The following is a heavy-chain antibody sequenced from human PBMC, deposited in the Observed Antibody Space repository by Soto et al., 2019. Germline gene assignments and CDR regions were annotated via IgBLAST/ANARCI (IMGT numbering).Heavy chain of an antibody. CDR2: ISYDGSNK. CDR1: GFTFSSYG. J-gene: IGHJ4*02. V-gene: IGHV3-30*18. Sequence: QVQLVESGGGVVQPGRSLRLSCAASGFTFSSYGMHWVRQAPGKGLEWVAVISYDGSNKYYADSVKGRFTISRDNSKNTLYLQMNSLRAEDTAVYYCAKDLYNWNYVVLGNDFDYWGQGTLVTVSS. CDR3: AKDLYNWNYVVLGNDFDY. D-gene: IGHD1-7*01.